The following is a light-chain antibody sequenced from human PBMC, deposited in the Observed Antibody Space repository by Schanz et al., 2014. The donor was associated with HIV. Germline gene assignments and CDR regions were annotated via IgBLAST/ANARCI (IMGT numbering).Light chain of an antibody. V-gene: IGLV2-14*02. CDR1: SSDVGSYNL. Sequence: QSVLTQPASVSGSPGQSITISCTGTSSDVGSYNLVSWYQQHPGKAPKLMIYEVSERPSGVPDRFSGSKSGNTASLTISGLQAEDEADYYCSSYTSSSTLVFGGGTKLTVL. J-gene: IGLJ3*02. CDR2: EVS. CDR3: SSYTSSSTLV.